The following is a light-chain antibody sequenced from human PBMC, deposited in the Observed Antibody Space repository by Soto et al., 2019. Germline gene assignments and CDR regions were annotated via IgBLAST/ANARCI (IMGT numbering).Light chain of an antibody. CDR3: QQYDNLPPTWT. V-gene: IGKV1-33*01. CDR2: DAS. CDR1: QDIATH. Sequence: DIQMTQSPSSLSASAGNRVILTCQERQDIATHVNWYQQKPGKAPNLLIYDASNLETGVPSRFSGGGSGTHFTFTISNLQPEDIATYYCQQYDNLPPTWTFGQGTKVDIK. J-gene: IGKJ1*01.